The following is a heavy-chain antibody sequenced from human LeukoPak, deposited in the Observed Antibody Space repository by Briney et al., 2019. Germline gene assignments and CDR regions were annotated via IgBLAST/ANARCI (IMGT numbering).Heavy chain of an antibody. J-gene: IGHJ4*02. CDR1: GGSISSYY. D-gene: IGHD3-10*01. V-gene: IGHV4-59*01. CDR2: IYHRGSA. CDR3: ARAGDYYVSGSYLGY. Sequence: SETLSLTCTVSGGSISSYYWTWVRQPPGKGLEWIGYIYHRGSANYNPSLKSRVTISVDTSKNQFSLTLSSVTAADAAVYYCARAGDYYVSGSYLGYWGQGTLVTVSS.